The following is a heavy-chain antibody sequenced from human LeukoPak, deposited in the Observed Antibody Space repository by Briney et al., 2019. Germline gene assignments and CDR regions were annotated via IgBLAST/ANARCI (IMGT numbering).Heavy chain of an antibody. D-gene: IGHD4-11*01. J-gene: IGHJ6*02. CDR2: IIPILGIA. CDR3: ASLHNTVTYYYYYGMDV. Sequence: SVKVSCKASGGTFSSYAISWVRQAPGQGVEWMGRIIPILGIANYAQKFQGRVTITADKSTSTAYMELSSLRSEDTAVYYCASLHNTVTYYYYYGMDVWGQGTTVTISS. CDR1: GGTFSSYA. V-gene: IGHV1-69*04.